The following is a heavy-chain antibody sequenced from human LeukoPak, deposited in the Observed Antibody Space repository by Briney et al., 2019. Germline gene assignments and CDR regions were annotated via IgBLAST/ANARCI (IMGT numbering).Heavy chain of an antibody. CDR3: ARTIEEGGSETGNLARVPL. J-gene: IGHJ4*02. V-gene: IGHV3-21*06. CDR2: ISSSSYSL. D-gene: IGHD3-10*01. CDR1: GFAFSTST. Sequence: SAGSLSLSCAASGFAFSTSTMSWVRQAPGKGLDWVASISSSSYSLYYADSVNDRSTISRDNAKNSAYLQMNSLRVEDTAVYYCARTIEEGGSETGNLARVPLWGQGTLVTVSS.